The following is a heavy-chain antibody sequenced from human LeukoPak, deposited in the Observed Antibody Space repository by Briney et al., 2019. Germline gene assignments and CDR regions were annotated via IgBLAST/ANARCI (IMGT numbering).Heavy chain of an antibody. J-gene: IGHJ6*03. V-gene: IGHV4-34*01. CDR2: INHSGST. D-gene: IGHD6-13*01. Sequence: SETLSLTCAVYGGSFSGYYWSWIRQPPGKGLEWIGEINHSGSTNYNPSLKSRVTISVDTSKNQFSLKLSSVTAADTAVYYCAGRSGRTHSSSWTKYYYYYMDVWGKGTTVTISS. CDR1: GGSFSGYY. CDR3: AGRSGRTHSSSWTKYYYYYMDV.